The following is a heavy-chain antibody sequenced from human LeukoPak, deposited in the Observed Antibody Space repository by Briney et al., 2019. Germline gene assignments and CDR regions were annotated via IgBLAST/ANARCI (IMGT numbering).Heavy chain of an antibody. CDR2: THYSGGT. CDR3: GRHRTMTSGYDF. D-gene: IGHD5-12*01. J-gene: IGHJ4*02. V-gene: IGHV4-59*08. CDR1: GVSLSTYY. Sequence: KPSETLSLTCTVSGVSLSTYYWSWVRQPPGKGLEWIGYTHYSGGTNYNPSLKSRVTISIDTSKKRISLKLSSVAAADTAVYYCGRHRTMTSGYDFWGRGTLVAVSP.